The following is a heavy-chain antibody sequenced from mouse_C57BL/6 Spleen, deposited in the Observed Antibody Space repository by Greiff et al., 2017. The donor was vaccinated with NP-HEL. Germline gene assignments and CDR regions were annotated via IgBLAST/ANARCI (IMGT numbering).Heavy chain of an antibody. D-gene: IGHD4-1*01. CDR3: ARDNWDGAYYFDY. CDR1: GYSITSGYY. Sequence: EVKLVESGPGLVKPSQSLSLTCSVTGYSITSGYYWNWIRQFPGNKLEWMGYISYDGSNNYNPSLKNRIAITRDTSKNQFFLKLNSVTTEDTATYYCARDNWDGAYYFDYWGQGTTLTVSS. V-gene: IGHV3-6*01. CDR2: ISYDGSN. J-gene: IGHJ2*01.